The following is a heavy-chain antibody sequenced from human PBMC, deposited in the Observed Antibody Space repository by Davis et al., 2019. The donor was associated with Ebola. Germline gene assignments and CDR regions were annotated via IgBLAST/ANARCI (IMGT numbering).Heavy chain of an antibody. J-gene: IGHJ4*02. CDR3: ATITIADFDY. D-gene: IGHD6-13*01. CDR1: GFTVSSNY. CDR2: ISGSGGST. V-gene: IGHV3-23*01. Sequence: GESLKISCAASGFTVSSNYMSWVRQAPGKGLEWVSAISGSGGSTYYADSVKGRFTISRDNSKNTLYLQMNSLRAEDTAVYYCATITIADFDYWGQGTLVTVSS.